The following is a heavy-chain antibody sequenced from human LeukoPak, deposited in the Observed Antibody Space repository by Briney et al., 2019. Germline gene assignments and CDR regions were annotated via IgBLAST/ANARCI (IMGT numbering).Heavy chain of an antibody. CDR1: GYRFTNFW. V-gene: IGHV5-51*01. CDR2: IYPSDSDV. D-gene: IGHD2-15*01. Sequence: GESLKISCKGSGYRFTNFWIAWVRQMPGKGLEWMGIIYPSDSDVRYSPAFQGQVTISADKSINTAYLQWSSLQASDTALYYCARQEYCSGGSCYTWFDPWGQGTLVTVSS. CDR3: ARQEYCSGGSCYTWFDP. J-gene: IGHJ5*02.